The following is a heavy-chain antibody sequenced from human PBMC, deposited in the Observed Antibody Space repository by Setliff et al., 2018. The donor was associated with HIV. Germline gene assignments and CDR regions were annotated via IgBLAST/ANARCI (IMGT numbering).Heavy chain of an antibody. CDR2: IYYSGNT. Sequence: SETLSLTCTVSGGSISSSSYYWGWIRQPPGKGLERIGTIYYSGNTYYNPSLKSRVTISVDTSKNQISLKLSSVTAADTAVYYCASHLPPYSGNFDYWGHGTLVTVSS. V-gene: IGHV4-39*01. CDR3: ASHLPPYSGNFDY. CDR1: GGSISSSSYY. D-gene: IGHD1-26*01. J-gene: IGHJ4*01.